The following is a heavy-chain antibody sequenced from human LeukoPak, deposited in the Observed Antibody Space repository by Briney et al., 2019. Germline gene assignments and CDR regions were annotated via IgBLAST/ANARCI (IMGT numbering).Heavy chain of an antibody. CDR1: GFTFSDYH. CDR3: AKDPDGLWS. CDR2: ISSSSDYT. Sequence: GGSLRLSCAASGFTFSDYHMSWIRQAPGKGLEWVSYISSSSDYTNYADSVKGRFTISRDNAKNSLYLQMNSLRAEDTAVYYCAKDPDGLWSWGQGTLVTVSS. J-gene: IGHJ5*02. V-gene: IGHV3-11*05. D-gene: IGHD1-14*01.